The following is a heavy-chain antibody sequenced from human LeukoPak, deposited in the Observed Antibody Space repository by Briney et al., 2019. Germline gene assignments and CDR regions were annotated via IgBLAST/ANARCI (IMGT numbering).Heavy chain of an antibody. CDR2: INWNGGNT. J-gene: IGHJ6*02. Sequence: GGSLRLSCAASGFTFDDYAMSWVRQAPGKGLEWVSGINWNGGNTGYADSVKGRFTISRDNAKNSMDMQMNSLRAEDTAVYYCAREVYSSSSRPMDVWGQGTTVTVSS. V-gene: IGHV3-20*04. CDR1: GFTFDDYA. D-gene: IGHD6-6*01. CDR3: AREVYSSSSRPMDV.